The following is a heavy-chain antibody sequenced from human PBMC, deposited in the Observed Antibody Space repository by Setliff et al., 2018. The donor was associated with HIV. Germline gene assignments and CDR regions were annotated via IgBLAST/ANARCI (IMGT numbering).Heavy chain of an antibody. D-gene: IGHD2-15*01. J-gene: IGHJ6*03. V-gene: IGHV4-4*07. CDR3: ALTGHRLLRGYMDV. Sequence: SETLSLTCTVSGGSMSPYYWSWIRQGDGIGLEWIGRIYGSGGTIYNPSLRSRVTMSVDVSKNQFSLKLSSVTAADTAVYYCALTGHRLLRGYMDVWGKGTTVTVSS. CDR2: IYGSGGT. CDR1: GGSMSPYY.